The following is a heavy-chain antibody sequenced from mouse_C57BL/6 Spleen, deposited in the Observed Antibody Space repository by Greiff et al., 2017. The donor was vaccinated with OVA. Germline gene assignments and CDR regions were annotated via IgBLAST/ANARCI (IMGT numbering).Heavy chain of an antibody. V-gene: IGHV1-61*01. CDR3: ESGTEDGGYCDY. CDR2: IYPSDSET. CDR1: GYTFTSYW. J-gene: IGHJ2*01. Sequence: VQLQQPGAELVRPGSSVKLSCKASGYTFTSYWMDWVKQRPGQGLEWIGNIYPSDSETHYNQKFKDKATLTVDKSSSTAYMQLSSLTSEDSAVYYYESGTEDGGYCDYWDQGTTLTVSS. D-gene: IGHD4-1*01.